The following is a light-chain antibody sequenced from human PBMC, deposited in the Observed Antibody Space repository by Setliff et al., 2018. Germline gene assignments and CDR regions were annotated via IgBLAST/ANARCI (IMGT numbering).Light chain of an antibody. CDR1: SSDIGGYNY. V-gene: IGLV2-14*03. CDR3: CSYAGSSTGV. CDR2: DVX. Sequence: QSVLTQPASVSGSPGQSITISCTGTSSDIGGYNYVSWYQQHAGKAPKVMIYDVXXXXSGXXXXXXXXXXXXXXSLTISGLQTEDEADYYCCSYAGSSTGVFGTGTKVTVL. J-gene: IGLJ1*01.